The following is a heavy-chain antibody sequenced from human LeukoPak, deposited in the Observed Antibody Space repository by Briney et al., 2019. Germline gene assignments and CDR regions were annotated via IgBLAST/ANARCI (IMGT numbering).Heavy chain of an antibody. CDR2: ISGSGGST. D-gene: IGHD6-13*01. V-gene: IGHV3-23*01. Sequence: PGGSLRLSCAASGFTFSSYAMSWVRQAPGKGLEWVSAISGSGGSTYYADSVKGRFTISRDNSKNTLYLQMNSLRAEDTAVYYCAKEYSSSWYSLGNYFDYWGQGTLVTVSS. CDR3: AKEYSSSWYSLGNYFDY. J-gene: IGHJ4*02. CDR1: GFTFSSYA.